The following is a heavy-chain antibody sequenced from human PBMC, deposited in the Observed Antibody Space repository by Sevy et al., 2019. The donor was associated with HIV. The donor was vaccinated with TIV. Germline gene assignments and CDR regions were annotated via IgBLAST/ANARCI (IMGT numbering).Heavy chain of an antibody. J-gene: IGHJ4*02. CDR3: VKDPVFRYFDWLLDYFDH. D-gene: IGHD3-9*01. V-gene: IGHV3-23*01. CDR1: GFAFGNYA. Sequence: GGSLRLSCAASGFAFGNYAMSWVRQTPNKGLEWVSAIGTTGGTTYYADSVKGRFTISRDDSKNILYLQMSGLRADDTAIYNCVKDPVFRYFDWLLDYFDHWGQGTLVTVSS. CDR2: IGTTGGTT.